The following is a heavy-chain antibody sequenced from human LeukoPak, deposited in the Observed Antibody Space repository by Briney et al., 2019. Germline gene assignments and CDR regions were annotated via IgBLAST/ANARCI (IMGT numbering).Heavy chain of an antibody. D-gene: IGHD3-10*01. Sequence: GGSLRLSCAASGFTFSNAWMSWVRQRPGKGLEWVGRIKSKLDGGARDHAAHVRGRFSISRDDSRNTLYLQTSSLKPEDTAVYFCTTDPGYHGSGSYYNGDYGMDVWGQGTSVTVSS. V-gene: IGHV3-15*01. J-gene: IGHJ6*02. CDR1: GFTFSNAW. CDR3: TTDPGYHGSGSYYNGDYGMDV. CDR2: IKSKLDGGAR.